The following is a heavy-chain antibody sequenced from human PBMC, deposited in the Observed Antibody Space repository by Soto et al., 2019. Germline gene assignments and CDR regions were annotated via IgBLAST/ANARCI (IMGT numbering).Heavy chain of an antibody. J-gene: IGHJ3*02. CDR3: ARLVTMVRGAFDI. V-gene: IGHV5-51*01. Sequence: PGESLKISSKGSGYRFAFSWIGWVRRMPGKGLEWMGIIYPGDSDTRYSPSFQGQVTISVDKSISTAYLQWSSLKASDTAMYYCARLVTMVRGAFDIWGQGTMVTVSS. CDR1: GYRFAFSW. CDR2: IYPGDSDT. D-gene: IGHD3-10*01.